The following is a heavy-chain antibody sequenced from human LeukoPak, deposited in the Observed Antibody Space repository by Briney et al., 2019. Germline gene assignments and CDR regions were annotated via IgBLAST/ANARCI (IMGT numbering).Heavy chain of an antibody. V-gene: IGHV3-30-3*01. CDR3: ASQGGLLWFGELSGGMDV. Sequence: GRSLRLSCAASGFTFSSYAMNWVRQAPGKGLEWVAFISYDGSNKYYADSVKGRFTISRDNSKNALYLQMNSLRAEDTAVYYCASQGGLLWFGELSGGMDVWGQGTTVTVSS. J-gene: IGHJ6*02. CDR1: GFTFSSYA. CDR2: ISYDGSNK. D-gene: IGHD3-10*01.